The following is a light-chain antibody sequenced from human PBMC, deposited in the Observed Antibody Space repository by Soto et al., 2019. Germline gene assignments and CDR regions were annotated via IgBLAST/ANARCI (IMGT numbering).Light chain of an antibody. V-gene: IGKV1D-12*01. Sequence: DIQMTQSPSSVSASVGDRVTITCRASQDISSWLGWYQQKPGKAPKLLIYAASSLQSGVPSRFSGSGSGKDFTLTISSLQPEDFAIYYCKQANICPLSFGGGTKVEIX. CDR1: QDISSW. CDR2: AAS. J-gene: IGKJ4*01. CDR3: KQANICPLS.